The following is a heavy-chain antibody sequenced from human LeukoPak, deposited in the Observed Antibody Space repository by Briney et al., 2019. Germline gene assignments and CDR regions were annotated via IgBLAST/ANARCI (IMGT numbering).Heavy chain of an antibody. J-gene: IGHJ4*02. CDR1: EFTFSSYS. V-gene: IGHV3-48*01. Sequence: GGSLRLSCAASEFTFSSYSMSWVRQAPGKGLEWVSYISSSGNTIYYADSVKGRFTISRDNSKNTLYLQMNSLRAEDTAVYYCAKVPSMVATFWELDYWGQGTLVTVSS. D-gene: IGHD5-12*01. CDR2: ISSSGNTI. CDR3: AKVPSMVATFWELDY.